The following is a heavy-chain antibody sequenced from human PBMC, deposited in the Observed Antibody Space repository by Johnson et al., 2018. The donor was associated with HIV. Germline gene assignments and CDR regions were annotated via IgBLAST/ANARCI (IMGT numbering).Heavy chain of an antibody. J-gene: IGHJ3*02. Sequence: VQLVESGGGLVQPGGSLRLSCAASGFTFSDYYMSWIRQAPGKGLEWVSYISSSGRTISYADSVKGRFTISRDHAKNSLYLQMHSLRAEDTAVYYCGRESIAAADDIGGQGTMGTVSS. CDR2: ISSSGRTI. CDR3: GRESIAAADDI. V-gene: IGHV3-11*04. D-gene: IGHD6-13*01. CDR1: GFTFSDYY.